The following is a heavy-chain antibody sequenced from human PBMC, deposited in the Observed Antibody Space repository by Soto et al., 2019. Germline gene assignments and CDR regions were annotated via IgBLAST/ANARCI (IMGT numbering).Heavy chain of an antibody. CDR2: IYYSGST. Sequence: PSETLSLTCTVSGGSVSSGSYYWSWIRQPPGKGLEWIGYIYYSGSTNYNPSLKSRVTISVDTSKNQFSLKLSSVTAADTAVYYCARIEVDGYRSEYFQHWGQGTLVTVSS. CDR3: ARIEVDGYRSEYFQH. D-gene: IGHD5-12*01. J-gene: IGHJ1*01. CDR1: GGSVSSGSYY. V-gene: IGHV4-61*01.